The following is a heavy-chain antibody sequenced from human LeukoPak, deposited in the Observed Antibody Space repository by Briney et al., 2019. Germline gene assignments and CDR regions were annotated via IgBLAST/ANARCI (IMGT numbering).Heavy chain of an antibody. J-gene: IGHJ3*01. V-gene: IGHV4-59*01. CDR2: IYYSGSP. CDR3: ARRPVDYSSSDHAFDV. Sequence: SETLSLTCAVSGGSINNYWSWIRRPPGKGVEWIGGIYYSGSPDYIPSLKSRVTISVATSKTQFSLKMSSVTAADTAVHYCARRPVDYSSSDHAFDVWGPGTMVTVSS. D-gene: IGHD3-22*01. CDR1: GGSINNY.